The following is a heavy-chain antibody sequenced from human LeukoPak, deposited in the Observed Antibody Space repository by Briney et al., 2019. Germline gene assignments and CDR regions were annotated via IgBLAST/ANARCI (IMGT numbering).Heavy chain of an antibody. J-gene: IGHJ6*02. CDR2: ISYDGSNK. Sequence: GRSLRLSCAASGFTFSSYGMHWVRQAPGKGLEWVAVISYDGSNKYYADSVKGRFTVSRDNSKNTLYLQMNSLRAEDTAVYYCAKEYYDFWSGPPRYYYYGMDVWGQGTTVTVSS. CDR1: GFTFSSYG. V-gene: IGHV3-30*18. D-gene: IGHD3-3*01. CDR3: AKEYYDFWSGPPRYYYYGMDV.